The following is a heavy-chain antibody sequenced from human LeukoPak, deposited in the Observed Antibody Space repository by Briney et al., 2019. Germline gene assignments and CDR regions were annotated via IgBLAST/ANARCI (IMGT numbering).Heavy chain of an antibody. D-gene: IGHD4-17*01. Sequence: SQTLSLTCTVSGGSISSGGYYWSWIRQPPGKGLEWIGYIYYSGTTNYNPSLKSRVTISVDTSKNQFSLKLSSVTAADTAVYYCARVNPSGDYVSDYWGQGTLVTVSS. J-gene: IGHJ4*02. CDR1: GGSISSGGYY. CDR3: ARVNPSGDYVSDY. CDR2: IYYSGTT. V-gene: IGHV4-61*08.